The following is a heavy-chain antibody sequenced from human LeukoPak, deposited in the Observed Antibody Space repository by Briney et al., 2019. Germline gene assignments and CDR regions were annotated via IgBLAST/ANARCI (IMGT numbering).Heavy chain of an antibody. Sequence: GGSLRLSCAASGFTFSSYAMHWVRQAPGKGLEWVAVMSYDGSNTYYADSVKGRFTISRDNSKNTLYLQMNSLRAEDTAVYYCARDSLWQQLVGGYYFDLWGQGTLVTVSS. CDR1: GFTFSSYA. J-gene: IGHJ4*02. D-gene: IGHD6-13*01. CDR2: MSYDGSNT. V-gene: IGHV3-30-3*01. CDR3: ARDSLWQQLVGGYYFDL.